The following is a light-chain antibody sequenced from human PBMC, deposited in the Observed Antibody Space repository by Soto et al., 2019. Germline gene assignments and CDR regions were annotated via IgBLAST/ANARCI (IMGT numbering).Light chain of an antibody. CDR3: QQYADSPLT. CDR2: GAS. J-gene: IGKJ4*01. CDR1: EPIRNTY. V-gene: IGKV3-20*01. Sequence: EIVLTQSPDTLSLSPGERANLSCRTSEPIRNTYVAWYQQQPGQAPRLLIYGASSRAIGIPDRFSGSGSGTDFTLTISRLGPEDFALYYCQQYADSPLTFGGGTKVDIK.